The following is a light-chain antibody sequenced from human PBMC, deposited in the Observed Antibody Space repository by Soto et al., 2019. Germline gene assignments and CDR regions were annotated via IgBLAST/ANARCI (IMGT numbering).Light chain of an antibody. Sequence: EIVMTQSPVTLSVSPGERATLSCRASQSVSSNLAWYQQKPGQAPRLLIYGASTRATGIPARFSGGGSGTEFTLTISSLQSEDFAVYYCHQYNNWPPWAFGQGTKVDIK. V-gene: IGKV3-15*01. CDR2: GAS. J-gene: IGKJ1*01. CDR3: HQYNNWPPWA. CDR1: QSVSSN.